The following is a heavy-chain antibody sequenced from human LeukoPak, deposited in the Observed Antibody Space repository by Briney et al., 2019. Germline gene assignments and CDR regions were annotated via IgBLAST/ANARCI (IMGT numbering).Heavy chain of an antibody. Sequence: SETLSLTCAVYGGSFSGYYWSWIRQPPGKGLEWIGEINHSGSTNYNPSLKSRVTISVDTPKNQFSLKLSSVTAADTAVYYCARKRRDGYLFDYWGQGTLVTVSS. V-gene: IGHV4-34*01. J-gene: IGHJ4*02. D-gene: IGHD5-12*01. CDR1: GGSFSGYY. CDR2: INHSGST. CDR3: ARKRRDGYLFDY.